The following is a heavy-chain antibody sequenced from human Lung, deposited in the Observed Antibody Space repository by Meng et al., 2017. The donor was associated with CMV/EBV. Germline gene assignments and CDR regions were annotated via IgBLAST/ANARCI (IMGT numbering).Heavy chain of an antibody. CDR3: LRRSGGSV. CDR1: GDSIPNHNW. J-gene: IGHJ1*01. D-gene: IGHD3-10*01. CDR2: IPHRGSS. V-gene: IGHV4-4*02. Sequence: QVALREAGPALVKPSETRPLTCAVSGDSIPNHNWWAWVRQPPGKGLGWIGEIPHRGSSAYNPSLKSRVSMSIDKSKNQVSLKLTSVTAADTAVYHCLRRSGGSVWGQGTLVTVSS.